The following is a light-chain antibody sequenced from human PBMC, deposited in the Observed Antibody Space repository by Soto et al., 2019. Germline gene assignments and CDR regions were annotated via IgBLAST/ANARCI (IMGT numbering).Light chain of an antibody. Sequence: QSVLTQPASVSGSPGQTITISCTGTSSDIGGYNAVSWYQHHPGKAPKLIIYEVTHRPSGASDRFSASKSGNTASLTISGLQAEDEADYYCNSFRVSHLFVFGSGTKFTVL. CDR2: EVT. CDR1: SSDIGGYNA. V-gene: IGLV2-14*01. CDR3: NSFRVSHLFV. J-gene: IGLJ1*01.